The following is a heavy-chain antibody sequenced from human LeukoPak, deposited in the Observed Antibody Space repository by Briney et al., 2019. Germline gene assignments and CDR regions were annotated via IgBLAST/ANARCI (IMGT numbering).Heavy chain of an antibody. Sequence: PGGSLRLSCAASGFTFSSYAMPWVRQAPGKGLEYVSAISSNGGSTYYANSVKGRFTISRDNSKNTLYLQMGSLRAEDMAVYYCARAQRRGYYYGMDVWGQGTTVTVSS. CDR3: ARAQRRGYYYGMDV. CDR2: ISSNGGST. J-gene: IGHJ6*02. V-gene: IGHV3-64*01. CDR1: GFTFSSYA.